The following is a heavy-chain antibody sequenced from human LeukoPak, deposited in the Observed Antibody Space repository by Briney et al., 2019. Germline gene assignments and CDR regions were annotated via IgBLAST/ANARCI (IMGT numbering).Heavy chain of an antibody. Sequence: PGGSLRLSCAASGFTFSSYSMNWVRQAPGKGLEWVANIREDGTEKNYVDSVKGRFTISRDNAKNSLYLQMNSLRAEDTAVYYCARVSPYDSTAANNDYWGQGTLVIVSS. J-gene: IGHJ4*02. CDR3: ARVSPYDSTAANNDY. CDR1: GFTFSSYS. D-gene: IGHD3-22*01. V-gene: IGHV3-7*01. CDR2: IREDGTEK.